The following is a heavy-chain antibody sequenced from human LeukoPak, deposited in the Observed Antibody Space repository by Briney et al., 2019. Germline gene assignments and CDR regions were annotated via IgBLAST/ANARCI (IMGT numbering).Heavy chain of an antibody. Sequence: SETLSLTCTVSGGSISSSIYYWGWIRQPPGKGLEWIGSIYYSGSTYYNPSLKSRVTISVDTSKNQFSLKLSSVTAADTAVYYCARQYGDLTDNNWFDPWGQGTLVTVSS. CDR3: ARQYGDLTDNNWFDP. CDR2: IYYSGST. V-gene: IGHV4-39*01. D-gene: IGHD2-21*02. CDR1: GGSISSSIYY. J-gene: IGHJ5*02.